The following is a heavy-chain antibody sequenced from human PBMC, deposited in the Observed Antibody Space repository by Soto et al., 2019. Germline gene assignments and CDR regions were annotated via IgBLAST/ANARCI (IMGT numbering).Heavy chain of an antibody. CDR1: GGSISTGVYS. D-gene: IGHD2-2*02. CDR2: IYHSGSH. J-gene: IGHJ6*02. V-gene: IGHV4-30-2*01. CDR3: ARVGVSCSSTSCYIARNGMDV. Sequence: SETLSLTCAVSGGSISTGVYSWGWIRQPPEKGLEWIGYIYHSGSHLYNPSLKSRLTISMDRSNNQFSLKLSSVTAADTAVYYCARVGVSCSSTSCYIARNGMDVWGQGTTVTVSS.